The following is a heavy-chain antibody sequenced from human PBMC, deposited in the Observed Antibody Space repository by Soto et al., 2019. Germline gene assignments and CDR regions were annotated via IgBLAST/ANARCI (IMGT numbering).Heavy chain of an antibody. CDR2: INHSGST. D-gene: IGHD3-10*01. CDR3: ARGRFGEWEGRGYYYYYYMDV. Sequence: SETLSLTCAVYGGSFSGYYWSWIRQPPGKGLEWIGEINHSGSTNYNPSLKSRVTISVDTSKNQFSLKLSSVTAADTAVYYCARGRFGEWEGRGYYYYYYMDVWGKGTTVTVSS. CDR1: GGSFSGYY. V-gene: IGHV4-34*01. J-gene: IGHJ6*03.